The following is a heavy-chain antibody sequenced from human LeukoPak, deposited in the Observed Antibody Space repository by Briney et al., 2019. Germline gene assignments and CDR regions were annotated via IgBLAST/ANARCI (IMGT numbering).Heavy chain of an antibody. CDR3: AREEVDYYDSSGYPDY. CDR1: GNYW. Sequence: GGSLRLSCAASGNYWMHWVRQAPGKGLEWVAVISYDGSNKYYADSVKGRFTISRDNSKNTLYLQMNSLRAEDTAVYYCAREEVDYYDSSGYPDYWGQGTLVTVSS. D-gene: IGHD3-22*01. J-gene: IGHJ4*02. CDR2: ISYDGSNK. V-gene: IGHV3-30-3*01.